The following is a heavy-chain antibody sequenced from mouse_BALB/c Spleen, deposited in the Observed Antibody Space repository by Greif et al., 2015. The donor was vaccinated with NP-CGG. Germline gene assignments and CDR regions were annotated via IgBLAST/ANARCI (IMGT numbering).Heavy chain of an antibody. J-gene: IGHJ1*01. V-gene: IGHV1S22*01. CDR3: AITTVVGGYFDV. Sequence: LQQSGSELVRPGASVKLSCKASGYTFTSYWMHWVKQRHGQGLEWIGNIYPGSGSTNYDEKFKSKGTLTVDTSSSTAYMHLSSLTSGDSAVYYCAITTVVGGYFDVWGAGTTVTVSS. CDR1: GYTFTSYW. D-gene: IGHD1-1*01. CDR2: IYPGSGST.